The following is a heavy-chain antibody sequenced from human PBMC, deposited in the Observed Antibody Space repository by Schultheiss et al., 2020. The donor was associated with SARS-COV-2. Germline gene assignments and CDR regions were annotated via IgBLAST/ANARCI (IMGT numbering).Heavy chain of an antibody. D-gene: IGHD4-23*01. V-gene: IGHV3-30*18. CDR2: ISYDGSNK. CDR1: GFTFSSYA. Sequence: GGSLRLSCADSGFTFSSYAMSWVRQAPGKGLEWVAVISYDGSNKYYADSVKGRFTISRDNSKNTLYLQMNSLRAEDTAVYYCAKGRGIYGGNALDYWGQGTLVTVSS. J-gene: IGHJ4*02. CDR3: AKGRGIYGGNALDY.